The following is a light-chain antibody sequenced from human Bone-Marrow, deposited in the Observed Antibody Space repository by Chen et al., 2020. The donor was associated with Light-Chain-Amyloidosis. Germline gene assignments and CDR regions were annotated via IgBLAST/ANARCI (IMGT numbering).Light chain of an antibody. CDR1: SGDVGTYNY. V-gene: IGLV2-14*01. CDR2: AVS. J-gene: IGLJ1*01. CDR3: SAFTSSSSYV. Sequence: QSALTQPASVSASPGQSITTSCPGPSGDVGTYNYVSWCQQHPGKAPKVMIDAVSNRPSGVSNRFSGSKSGNTASLTISGLQAEDEADYYCSAFTSSSSYVFGPGTKVTVL.